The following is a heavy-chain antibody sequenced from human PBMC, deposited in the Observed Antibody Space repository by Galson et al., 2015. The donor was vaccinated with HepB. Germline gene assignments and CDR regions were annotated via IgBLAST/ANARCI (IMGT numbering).Heavy chain of an antibody. J-gene: IGHJ4*02. D-gene: IGHD3-10*01. CDR3: ARTITPAPIPLFDS. CDR2: VKSDGETA. CDR1: GFTFSNYW. V-gene: IGHV3-74*01. Sequence: SLRLSCAASGFTFSNYWMHWVRQPPGKGLVWASRVKSDGETADYADSVKGRFTISRDNAKNRLFLHMDSLTVDDTAVYFCARTITPAPIPLFDSWGQGTLVTVSS.